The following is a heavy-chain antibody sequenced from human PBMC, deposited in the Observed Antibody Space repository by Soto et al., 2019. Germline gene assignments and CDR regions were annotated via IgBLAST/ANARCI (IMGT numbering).Heavy chain of an antibody. Sequence: ASVKVSCKASGYTFTSYGISWVRQAPGQGLEWMGWISAYNGNTNYAQKLQGRVTMTTDTSTSTAYMELRSLRSDDTAVYYCARGGLRYDFWSGYYIVSGMDVWGQGTTVTVS. CDR2: ISAYNGNT. J-gene: IGHJ6*02. D-gene: IGHD3-3*01. CDR3: ARGGLRYDFWSGYYIVSGMDV. CDR1: GYTFTSYG. V-gene: IGHV1-18*04.